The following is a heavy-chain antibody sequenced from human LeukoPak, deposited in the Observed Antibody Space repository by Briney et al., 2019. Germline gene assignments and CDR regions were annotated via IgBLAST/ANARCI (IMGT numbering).Heavy chain of an antibody. V-gene: IGHV4-59*01. CDR3: AKWTEGGAFDS. D-gene: IGHD1-26*01. CDR1: GGSITSYY. Sequence: TSETLSLTCTVSGGSITSYYWSWFRQPPGKGLEFIGYIFYTGSTNYNPSLKSRVTISVDTSKNQFSLKLSSVTAADTAVYYCAKWTEGGAFDSWGQGTMLIVSS. CDR2: IFYTGST. J-gene: IGHJ3*01.